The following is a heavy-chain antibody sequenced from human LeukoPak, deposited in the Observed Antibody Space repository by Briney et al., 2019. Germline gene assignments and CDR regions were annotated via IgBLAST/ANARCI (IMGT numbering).Heavy chain of an antibody. J-gene: IGHJ4*02. CDR3: AKLWNEVGATIY. D-gene: IGHD1-26*01. V-gene: IGHV3-74*01. CDR1: GFTFSSYW. Sequence: GGSLRLSCAASGFTFSSYWMHWVRQAPGKGLVWVSRINSDGSSTSYADSVKGRFTISRDNAKNTLYLQMNSLRPEDTAVYYCAKLWNEVGATIYWGQGTLVSVSS. CDR2: INSDGSST.